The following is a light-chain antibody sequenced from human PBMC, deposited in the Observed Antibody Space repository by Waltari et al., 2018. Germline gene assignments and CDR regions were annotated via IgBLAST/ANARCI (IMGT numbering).Light chain of an antibody. CDR1: NIGTKS. Sequence: SFELTQPPSVSVAPGQTARISCGARNIGTKSVHGYQQKPGQSPILVVPHDRPRPSGIPERFSGSISGNTATLTISRVDAGDEADYYCQLWDSVTDHVVFGGGTKLNVL. J-gene: IGLJ2*01. V-gene: IGLV3-21*01. CDR2: HDR. CDR3: QLWDSVTDHVV.